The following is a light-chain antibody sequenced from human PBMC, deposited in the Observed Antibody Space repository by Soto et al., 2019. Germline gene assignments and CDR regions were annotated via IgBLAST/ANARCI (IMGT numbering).Light chain of an antibody. CDR1: SGHSNYA. Sequence: QSVLTQSPSASASLGASVKLTCTLRSGHSNYAIAWHQQQPEKGPRYLMKLNSDGSHTKGDGTPDRFSGSSSGAERYLIISSLQSEDEADYYCQTWGTGIRVFGGGTKVTVL. J-gene: IGLJ3*02. V-gene: IGLV4-69*01. CDR3: QTWGTGIRV. CDR2: LNSDGSH.